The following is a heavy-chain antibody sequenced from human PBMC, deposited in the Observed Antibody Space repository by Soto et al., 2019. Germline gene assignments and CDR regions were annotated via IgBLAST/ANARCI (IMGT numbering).Heavy chain of an antibody. V-gene: IGHV3-11*05. Sequence: HVQLVESGGGLVKPGGSRILSCAASGFIFSDYDMTWMRQAPGKGLESVAYVSIRGTDTEYADSVKGRFTISRDNAKNSLYLQMTNVRAEDTAVYYCVRQKGTYWGQGTLLTVSS. D-gene: IGHD3-16*01. J-gene: IGHJ4*02. CDR1: GFIFSDYD. CDR3: VRQKGTY. CDR2: VSIRGTDT.